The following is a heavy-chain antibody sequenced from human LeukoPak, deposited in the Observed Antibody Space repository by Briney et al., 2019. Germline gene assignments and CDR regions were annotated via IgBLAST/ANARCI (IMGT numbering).Heavy chain of an antibody. CDR3: TRRVGGTPDY. CDR2: IGTHSTST. V-gene: IGHV3-23*01. CDR1: GFTFSSYV. D-gene: IGHD1-26*01. Sequence: QPGGSLRLSCAASGFTFSSYVMTWVRQAPGAGLEWVSAIGTHSTSTDYPDSVKGRFTISRDDSKNTVFLQMTSLRVVETALYYCTRRVGGTPDYWGLGTLVTVSS. J-gene: IGHJ4*02.